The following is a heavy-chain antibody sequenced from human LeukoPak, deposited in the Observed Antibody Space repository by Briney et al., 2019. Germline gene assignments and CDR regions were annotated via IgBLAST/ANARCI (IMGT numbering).Heavy chain of an antibody. CDR3: VRGLRSSWYNYYYYYGMDV. J-gene: IGHJ6*02. V-gene: IGHV3-13*01. D-gene: IGHD6-13*01. CDR2: IGTAGDT. Sequence: GGSLRLSCAASGFTFSSYDMHWVRQATGKGLEWVSAIGTAGDTYYPGSVKGRFTISRENAKNSLYLQMNSLRAGDTAVYYCVRGLRSSWYNYYYYYGMDVWGQGTTVTVSS. CDR1: GFTFSSYD.